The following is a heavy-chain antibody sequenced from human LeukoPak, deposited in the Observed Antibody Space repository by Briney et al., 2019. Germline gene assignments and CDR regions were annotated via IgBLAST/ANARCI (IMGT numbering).Heavy chain of an antibody. Sequence: PSQTLSLTCTVSGGSISSGDTYWSWIRQPPGKGLEWIGYIYYSGSTYYNPSLKSRVTLSVDASQFSLKLSSVTAADTAVYYCARDLKVITFGGVIVNYGMDVWGKGTTVTVSS. CDR3: ARDLKVITFGGVIVNYGMDV. V-gene: IGHV4-30-4*01. D-gene: IGHD3-16*02. CDR1: GGSISSGDTY. CDR2: IYYSGST. J-gene: IGHJ6*04.